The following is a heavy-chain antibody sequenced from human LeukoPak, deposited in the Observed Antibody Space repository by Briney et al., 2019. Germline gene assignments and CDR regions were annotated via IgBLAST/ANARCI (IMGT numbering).Heavy chain of an antibody. V-gene: IGHV3-23*01. CDR3: AKDDAWLRFGE. D-gene: IGHD3-10*01. Sequence: PGGSLRRSCAASGFTFSNHGRNWVRQAPGKGLEWVSGISPSGDITYYADSVKGRFTISRDNSKNMVYLQVISLTAEDTAVYYCAKDDAWLRFGEWSQGTLVTVSA. CDR1: GFTFSNHG. CDR2: ISPSGDIT. J-gene: IGHJ4*02.